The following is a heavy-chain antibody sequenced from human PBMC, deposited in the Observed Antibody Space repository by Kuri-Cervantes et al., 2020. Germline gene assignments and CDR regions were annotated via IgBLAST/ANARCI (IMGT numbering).Heavy chain of an antibody. CDR3: AHRRITMIVGGNGFDY. CDR1: GFSLSTSGVG. Sequence: SGPTLVKPTQTLTLTCTFSGFSLSTSGVGVGWIRQPPGKALEWLALIYWDDDKRYSPSLKSRLTITKDTSKNQVVLTMTNMDPVDTATYYCAHRRITMIVGGNGFDYWGQGTLVTSPQ. D-gene: IGHD3-22*01. CDR2: IYWDDDK. J-gene: IGHJ4*02. V-gene: IGHV2-5*02.